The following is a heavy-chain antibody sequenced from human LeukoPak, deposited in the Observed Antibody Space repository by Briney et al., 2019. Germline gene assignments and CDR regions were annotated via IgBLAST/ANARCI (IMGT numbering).Heavy chain of an antibody. D-gene: IGHD5-24*01. J-gene: IGHJ3*02. Sequence: SETLSLTCAVSGYSTSTGHYWGWIRQPPGKGLEWIGSIYHSGSTYYNPSLKSRVTISVDTSKNQFSLKLSSVTAADTAVYYCARRRDGYEDAFDIWGQGTMVTVSS. V-gene: IGHV4-38-2*01. CDR1: GYSTSTGHY. CDR3: ARRRDGYEDAFDI. CDR2: IYHSGST.